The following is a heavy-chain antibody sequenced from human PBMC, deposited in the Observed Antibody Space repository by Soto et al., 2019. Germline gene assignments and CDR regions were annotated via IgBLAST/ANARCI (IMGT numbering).Heavy chain of an antibody. J-gene: IGHJ6*02. CDR1: GFTFGSYA. Sequence: GGSLGLSCAASGFTFGSYAMSWVRQAPGKGLEWVSAISGSGGSTYYADSVKGRFTISRDNSKNTLYLQLNSLRAEDTAVYYCAKGYSMIRGVITAPYYYYAMDVWGQGTRVSVSS. V-gene: IGHV3-23*01. D-gene: IGHD3-10*01. CDR3: AKGYSMIRGVITAPYYYYAMDV. CDR2: ISGSGGST.